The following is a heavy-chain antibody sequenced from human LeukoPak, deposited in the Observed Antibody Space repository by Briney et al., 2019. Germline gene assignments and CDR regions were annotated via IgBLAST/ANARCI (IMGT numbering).Heavy chain of an antibody. CDR1: GGSISSYY. D-gene: IGHD6-19*01. CDR2: IYYSGST. CDR3: ARVPYSRGPALYYYDYMDV. J-gene: IGHJ6*03. Sequence: SETLSLTCTVAGGSISSYYWSWIRQPPGKGLEWIGYIYYSGSTNYNPSLKSRVTISVDTSNNQFALKLSSVTAADTAVYYCARVPYSRGPALYYYDYMDVWGKGTTATVPS. V-gene: IGHV4-59*01.